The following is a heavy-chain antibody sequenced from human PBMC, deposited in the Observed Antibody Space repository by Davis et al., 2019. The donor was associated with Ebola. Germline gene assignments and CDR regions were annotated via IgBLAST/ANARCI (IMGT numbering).Heavy chain of an antibody. J-gene: IGHJ4*02. CDR1: GGSISSGGYS. D-gene: IGHD3-16*01. V-gene: IGHV4-30-2*01. CDR3: ATSKGWVDY. CDR2: IYHSGST. Sequence: PSETLSLTCTVSGGSISSGGYSWSWIRQPPGKGLEWIGYIYHSGSTYYNPSLKSRVTISVDRSKNQFSLKLSSVTAADTAVYYCATSKGWVDYWGQGTLVTVSS.